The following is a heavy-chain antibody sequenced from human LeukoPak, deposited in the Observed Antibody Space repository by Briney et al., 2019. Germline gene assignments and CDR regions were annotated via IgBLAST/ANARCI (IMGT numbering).Heavy chain of an antibody. CDR1: GFTVSSNY. V-gene: IGHV3-53*01. CDR3: ARGDSGGYYSPYFDY. Sequence: GGSLRLSCAASGFTVSSNYMSWVRQAPGKGLEWVSVIYSGGSTHYADSVKGRFTISRDNSKNTLYLQMNSLRAEDTAVYYCARGDSGGYYSPYFDYWGQGTLVTVSS. J-gene: IGHJ4*02. D-gene: IGHD3-22*01. CDR2: IYSGGST.